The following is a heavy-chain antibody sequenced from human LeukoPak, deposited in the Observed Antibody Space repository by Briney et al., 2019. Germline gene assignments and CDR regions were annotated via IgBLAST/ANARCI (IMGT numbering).Heavy chain of an antibody. Sequence: PSETLSLTCTVSGDSITGSSYFWGWLRQPPGKGLEWIGSIVYSGTTYYNPTLKSRVTISVDTSTNHFSLRLSFVTAADTAVYYCAKIYLDIVVVPAASLYYYYMDVWGKGTTVTVSS. CDR2: IVYSGTT. CDR3: AKIYLDIVVVPAASLYYYYMDV. CDR1: GDSITGSSYF. V-gene: IGHV4-39*02. J-gene: IGHJ6*03. D-gene: IGHD2-2*01.